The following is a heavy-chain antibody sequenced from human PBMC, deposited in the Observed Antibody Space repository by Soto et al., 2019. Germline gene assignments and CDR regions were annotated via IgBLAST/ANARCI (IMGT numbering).Heavy chain of an antibody. CDR2: ISNNGGTT. J-gene: IGHJ6*02. V-gene: IGHV3-64D*08. D-gene: IGHD2-2*01. CDR3: VKGEYQYYYYHLGMDV. CDR1: GFTFSTYS. Sequence: EVQLVESGGGLVQPGGSLRVSCSASGFTFSTYSMHWVRQAPGKGLELVSAISNNGGTTYYSDSVKGRFTISRDDSKNTLYLLMSSLRPEDTAVYYCVKGEYQYYYYHLGMDVWGQGTTVTVSS.